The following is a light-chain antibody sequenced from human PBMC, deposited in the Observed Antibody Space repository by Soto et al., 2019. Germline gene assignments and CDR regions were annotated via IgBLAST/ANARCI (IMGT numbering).Light chain of an antibody. Sequence: QSALTQPASVSGSPGQSITISCTGSSSDVGSYNLVSWYQQHPGKAPKLMIFEVSKRPSGVSNRFSGSKSGNTASLTISGLQAEDEADYYCCSYVGREVFGGGTKVTVL. CDR3: CSYVGREV. V-gene: IGLV2-23*02. CDR1: SSDVGSYNL. CDR2: EVS. J-gene: IGLJ3*02.